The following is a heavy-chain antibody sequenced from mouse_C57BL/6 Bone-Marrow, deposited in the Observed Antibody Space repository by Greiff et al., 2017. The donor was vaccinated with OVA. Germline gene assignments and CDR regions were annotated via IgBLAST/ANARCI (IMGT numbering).Heavy chain of an antibody. Sequence: EVNVVESGGDLVKPGGSLKLSCAASGFTFSSYGMSWVRQTPDKRLEWVATISSGGSYTYYPDSVKGRFTISRDNAKNTLYLQMSSLKSEDTAMYYCARHVPYYYGSSYGFAYWGQGTLVTVSA. CDR1: GFTFSSYG. V-gene: IGHV5-6*01. CDR2: ISSGGSYT. CDR3: ARHVPYYYGSSYGFAY. D-gene: IGHD1-1*01. J-gene: IGHJ3*01.